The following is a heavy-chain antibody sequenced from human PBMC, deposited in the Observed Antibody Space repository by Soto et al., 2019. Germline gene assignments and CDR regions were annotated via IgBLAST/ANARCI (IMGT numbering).Heavy chain of an antibody. CDR2: IYSGGTT. V-gene: IGHV3-53*01. D-gene: IGHD5-12*01. CDR1: GFSVTANY. Sequence: DVQVVESGGGLIQPGGSLRLSCEVSGFSVTANYMSWVCQAPGKGLEWVSVIYSGGTTYYIDSVKGRFSISRDISKNTLYLQMNSLRAEDTAVYYCHGYGYWGQGTLVTVSS. J-gene: IGHJ4*02. CDR3: HGYGY.